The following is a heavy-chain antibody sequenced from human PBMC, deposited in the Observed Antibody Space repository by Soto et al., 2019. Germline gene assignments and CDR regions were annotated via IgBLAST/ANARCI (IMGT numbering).Heavy chain of an antibody. CDR2: ISGSGGST. CDR3: AKDWHYYGSGSSFSRADLSYGMDV. Sequence: EVQLLESGGGLVQPGGSLRLSCAASGFTFSSYAMSWVRQAPGKGLEWVSAISGSGGSTYYADSVKGRFTISRDNSKNTLDLQMNSLRAEDTAVYYCAKDWHYYGSGSSFSRADLSYGMDVWGQGTTVTVSS. J-gene: IGHJ6*02. CDR1: GFTFSSYA. V-gene: IGHV3-23*01. D-gene: IGHD3-10*01.